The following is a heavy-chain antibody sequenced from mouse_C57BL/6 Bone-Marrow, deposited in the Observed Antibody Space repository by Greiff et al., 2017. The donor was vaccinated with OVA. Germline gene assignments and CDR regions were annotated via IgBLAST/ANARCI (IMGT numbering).Heavy chain of an antibody. Sequence: VQLVESGAELVKPGASVKLSCTASGFNIKAYYMHWVKQRTEQGLEWIGRIDPEDGETKYAPTFQGKATITADTSSNTAYLQLSSLTSEDTAVYYCARTDYGSRGYFDVWGTGTTVTVSS. V-gene: IGHV14-2*01. CDR3: ARTDYGSRGYFDV. CDR1: GFNIKAYY. CDR2: IDPEDGET. J-gene: IGHJ1*03. D-gene: IGHD1-1*01.